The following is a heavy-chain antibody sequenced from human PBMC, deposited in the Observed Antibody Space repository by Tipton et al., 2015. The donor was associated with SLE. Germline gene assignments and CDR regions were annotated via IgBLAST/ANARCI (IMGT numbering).Heavy chain of an antibody. D-gene: IGHD3-9*01. Sequence: QLVQSEGGLVQPGGSLRLSCAASGFTVSSNYMSWVRQAPGKGLEWVSVISSVGSTYYADSMKGRVTISRHDSKHTLYLQRNSLGAGVSSVDYCASRVMIGYSSFDYWGQGTLVTVSS. J-gene: IGHJ4*02. CDR1: GFTVSSNY. CDR3: ASRVMIGYSSFDY. V-gene: IGHV3-53*04. CDR2: ISSVGST.